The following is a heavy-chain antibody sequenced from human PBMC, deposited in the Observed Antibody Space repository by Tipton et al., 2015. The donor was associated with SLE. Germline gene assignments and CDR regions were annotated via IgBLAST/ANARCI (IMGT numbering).Heavy chain of an antibody. J-gene: IGHJ4*02. CDR1: GYSISSGYY. V-gene: IGHV4-38-2*01. CDR2: IYHSGRT. Sequence: TLSLTCAVSGYSISSGYYWGWIRQPPGKGLEWIGSIYHSGRTYYNPSLKSRVTISVDTSKNQFSLKLSSVTAADTAVYYCARGLSIAAAGPFGYWGQGTLVTVSS. D-gene: IGHD6-13*01. CDR3: ARGLSIAAAGPFGY.